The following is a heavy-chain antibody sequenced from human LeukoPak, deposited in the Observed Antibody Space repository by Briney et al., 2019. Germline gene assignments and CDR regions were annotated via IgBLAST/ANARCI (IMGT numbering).Heavy chain of an antibody. CDR3: ARPYGGNSGGDAFDI. D-gene: IGHD4-23*01. J-gene: IGHJ3*02. CDR1: GGTFSSYA. Sequence: GASVKVSCKASGGTFSSYAISWVRQAPGQGLEWMGGIIPIFGTANYAQKFQGRVTITADESTSTAYMELSSLRSEDTAVYYCARPYGGNSGGDAFDIWGQGTMVTVSS. V-gene: IGHV1-69*13. CDR2: IIPIFGTA.